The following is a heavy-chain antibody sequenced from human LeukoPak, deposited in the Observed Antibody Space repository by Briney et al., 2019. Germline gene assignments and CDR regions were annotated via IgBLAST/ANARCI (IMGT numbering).Heavy chain of an antibody. CDR2: IKQDGSEA. Sequence: HPGGSLRLSCAASGFTFTTYWMAWVRQAPGKGLEWVANIKQDGSEAVYADSVRGRFTISRDNAMNSLYLQMNSLRVEDTAVYYCSNGIYDRSYWGQGTLVTVSS. CDR1: GFTFTTYW. J-gene: IGHJ4*02. CDR3: SNGIYDRSY. V-gene: IGHV3-7*01. D-gene: IGHD2-8*01.